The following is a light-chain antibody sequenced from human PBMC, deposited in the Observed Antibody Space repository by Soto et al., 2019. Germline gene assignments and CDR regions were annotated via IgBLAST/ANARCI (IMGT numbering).Light chain of an antibody. V-gene: IGKV3-11*01. CDR2: DAS. Sequence: EIVLTQSPATLSLSPGERATLSCRASQSVSSYLAWYQQKPGQAPRLLIYDASNRATGIPARFSGSGSGTDFTLTISSLEPEDFAVYFCQQRTDWPLTFGPGTRLVIK. J-gene: IGKJ5*01. CDR3: QQRTDWPLT. CDR1: QSVSSY.